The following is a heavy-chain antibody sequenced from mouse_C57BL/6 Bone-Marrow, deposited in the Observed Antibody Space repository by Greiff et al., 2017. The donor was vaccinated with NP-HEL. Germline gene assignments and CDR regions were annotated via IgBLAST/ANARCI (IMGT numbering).Heavy chain of an antibody. CDR3: LPLSTMITAWFAY. CDR1: GFNIKDDY. J-gene: IGHJ3*01. D-gene: IGHD2-4*01. CDR2: IDPENGDT. V-gene: IGHV14-4*01. Sequence: VQLQQSGAELVRPGASVKLSCTASGFNIKDDYMHWVKQRPEQGLEWIGWIDPENGDTEYASKFQGKATITADTSSNTAYLQLSSLTSEDTAVYYCLPLSTMITAWFAYWGQGTLVTVSA.